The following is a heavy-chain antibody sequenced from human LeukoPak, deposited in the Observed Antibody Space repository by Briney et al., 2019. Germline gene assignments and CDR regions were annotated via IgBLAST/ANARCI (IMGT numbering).Heavy chain of an antibody. Sequence: ASVKVSCKASGYTFTSYDINWVRQATGQGLEWMGWMNPNSGNTGYAQTFQGRVTMTRNTSISTAYMELSSLRSEDTAVYYCARARYCSGGSCYALAAFDIWGQGTMVTVSS. CDR3: ARARYCSGGSCYALAAFDI. CDR2: MNPNSGNT. D-gene: IGHD2-15*01. V-gene: IGHV1-8*01. J-gene: IGHJ3*02. CDR1: GYTFTSYD.